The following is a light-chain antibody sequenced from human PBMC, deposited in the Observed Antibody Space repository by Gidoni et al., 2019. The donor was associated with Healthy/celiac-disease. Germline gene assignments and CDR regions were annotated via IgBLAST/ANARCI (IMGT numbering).Light chain of an antibody. CDR1: QDISNY. J-gene: IGKJ2*04. V-gene: IGKV1-33*01. Sequence: DIQMTQSPSSLSASVGDRVTITCQASQDISNYLNWYQQKPGKAPKLLIYDASNLETGVPSRFSGIGSGTDFTFTISSLQPEDIATYYCQQYDNLPLCSFGQGTKLEIK. CDR2: DAS. CDR3: QQYDNLPLCS.